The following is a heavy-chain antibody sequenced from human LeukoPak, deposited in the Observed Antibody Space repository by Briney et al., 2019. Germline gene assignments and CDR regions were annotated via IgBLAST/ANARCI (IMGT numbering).Heavy chain of an antibody. CDR2: IFQSGST. D-gene: IGHD3-3*01. Sequence: SETLSLTCAVSGYSIRSNFYWVWIRQPPGKRLGWIGSIFQSGSTNYNPSLKSRVTISLDTSKNQFSLKVTSVTAADTAVYYCARARGTSIFGVVILDYYMDVWGKGTTVTVSS. CDR3: ARARGTSIFGVVILDYYMDV. J-gene: IGHJ6*03. CDR1: GYSIRSNFY. V-gene: IGHV4-38-2*01.